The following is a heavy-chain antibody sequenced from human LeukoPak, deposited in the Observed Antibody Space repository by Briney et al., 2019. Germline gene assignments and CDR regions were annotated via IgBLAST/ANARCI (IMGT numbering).Heavy chain of an antibody. CDR2: IIPIFGTT. D-gene: IGHD6-13*01. Sequence: SVKVSCKTSGGTFSNSAISWVRQAPGQGLEWMGGIIPIFGTTIYAQKFQGRVTMTEDTSTDTAYMELSSLRSEDTAVYYCATGIAAAGHDYWGQGTLVTVSS. CDR1: GGTFSNSA. V-gene: IGHV1-69*06. J-gene: IGHJ4*02. CDR3: ATGIAAAGHDY.